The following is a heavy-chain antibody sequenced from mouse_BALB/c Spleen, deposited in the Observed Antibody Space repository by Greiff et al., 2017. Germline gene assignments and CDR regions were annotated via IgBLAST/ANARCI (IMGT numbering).Heavy chain of an antibody. CDR1: GFSLTSYD. CDR3: VRGDYGNSFAY. D-gene: IGHD2-1*01. Sequence: VQLQQSGPGLVAPSQSLSITCTVSGFSLTSYDISWIRQPPGKGLEWLGVIWTGGGTNYNSAFMSRLSISKDNSKSQVFLKMNSLQTDDTAIYYCVRGDYGNSFAYWGQGTLVTVSA. CDR2: IWTGGGT. V-gene: IGHV2-9-2*01. J-gene: IGHJ3*01.